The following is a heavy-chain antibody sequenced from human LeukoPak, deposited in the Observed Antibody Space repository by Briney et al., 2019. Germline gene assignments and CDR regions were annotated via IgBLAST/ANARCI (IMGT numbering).Heavy chain of an antibody. Sequence: SQTLSLTCAISGDSVSSNSAAWNWIRQSPSRGLEWLGRTYYRSKWYNDYAVSVKSRITIKPDTSKNQFSLQLNSVTPEDTAVYYCARVRIGYSYGLPSRYYYMDVWGKGTTVTVSS. D-gene: IGHD5-18*01. J-gene: IGHJ6*03. CDR3: ARVRIGYSYGLPSRYYYMDV. CDR2: TYYRSKWYN. CDR1: GDSVSSNSAA. V-gene: IGHV6-1*01.